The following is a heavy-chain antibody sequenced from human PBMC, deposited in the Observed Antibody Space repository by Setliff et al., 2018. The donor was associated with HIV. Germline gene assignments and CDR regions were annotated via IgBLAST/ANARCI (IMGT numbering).Heavy chain of an antibody. CDR3: ARLKLSGVIDY. Sequence: PSETLSLTCTVSGGAFNTSSSYWGWIRQPPGKGLEYIGGIFYSGSAYYNPSLKSRVTISVDTSKNQLSLKLSSVTAADTAVYYCARLKLSGVIDYWGQGTLVPVSS. V-gene: IGHV4-39*01. D-gene: IGHD2-8*01. CDR1: GGAFNTSSSY. CDR2: IFYSGSA. J-gene: IGHJ4*02.